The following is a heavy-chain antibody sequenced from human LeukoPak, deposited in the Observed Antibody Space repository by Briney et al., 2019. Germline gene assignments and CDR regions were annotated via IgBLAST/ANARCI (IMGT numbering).Heavy chain of an antibody. D-gene: IGHD3-3*01. CDR1: GGSISSYY. Sequence: SETLSLTCTVSGGSISSYYWSWIRQPPGKGLEWIGYIYYSGSTNYNPSLKSRVTISVDTSKNQFSLKLSSVTAADTAVYYCASGDFWRGYYSPSLDYWGQGTLVTVSS. CDR3: ASGDFWRGYYSPSLDY. CDR2: IYYSGST. J-gene: IGHJ4*02. V-gene: IGHV4-59*01.